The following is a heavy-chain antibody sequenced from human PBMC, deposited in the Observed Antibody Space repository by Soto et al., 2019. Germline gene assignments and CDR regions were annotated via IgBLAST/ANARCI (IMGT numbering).Heavy chain of an antibody. D-gene: IGHD2-15*01. CDR2: ISSSGTGI. J-gene: IGHJ3*02. CDR1: GFSFSDYY. CDR3: ARAYSDAFDI. V-gene: IGHV3-11*01. Sequence: QVQLLESGGGLVKPGGSLRLSCAASGFSFSDYYMTWIRQAPGKGLEWVSYISSSGTGIYYPDSVKGRFTISRDNGKNSLYLQMSSLRAEDTAVYYCARAYSDAFDIWGQGTMVTVSS.